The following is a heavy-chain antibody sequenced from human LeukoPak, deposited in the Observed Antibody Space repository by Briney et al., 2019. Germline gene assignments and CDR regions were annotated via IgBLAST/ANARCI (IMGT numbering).Heavy chain of an antibody. CDR2: INPNSGNP. D-gene: IGHD3-3*01. J-gene: IGHJ4*02. CDR1: GYTFTGYY. Sequence: ASVKVSCKASGYTFTGYYMHWVRQAPGQGLEWMGWINPNSGNPTYAQGFTGRFVFSLDTSVSTAYLQISSLKAEDTAVYYCARAPLYYDFWSGFDYWGQGTLVTVSS. CDR3: ARAPLYYDFWSGFDY. V-gene: IGHV7-4-1*02.